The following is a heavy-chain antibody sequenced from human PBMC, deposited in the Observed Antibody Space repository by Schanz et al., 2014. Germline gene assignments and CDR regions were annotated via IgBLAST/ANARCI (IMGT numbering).Heavy chain of an antibody. CDR1: GFTFSSYG. J-gene: IGHJ4*02. V-gene: IGHV3-30*02. CDR2: IRYDGSNK. Sequence: QVQLVESGGGVVQPGGSLRLSCAASGFTFSSYGMHWVRQAPGKGLEWVAFIRYDGSNKYYADSVKGRFTISRDNSKNTLYLQMNSLRAEDTAVYYCANSSLWLRSGCFDYWGQGTLVTVSS. CDR3: ANSSLWLRSGCFDY. D-gene: IGHD5-12*01.